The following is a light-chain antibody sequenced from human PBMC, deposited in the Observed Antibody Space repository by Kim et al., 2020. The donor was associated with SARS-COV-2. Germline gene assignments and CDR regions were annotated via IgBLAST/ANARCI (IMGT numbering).Light chain of an antibody. J-gene: IGKJ4*01. V-gene: IGKV3-15*01. Sequence: EIVMTQSPATLSVSPGERATLSCRASQSVSSNLAWYQQKPGQAPRLLIYGASTRATGIPARFSGSGSGTEFTLSISSLQSEDFAVYYCQKYNKWLLTFGGGTRVDIK. CDR2: GAS. CDR3: QKYNKWLLT. CDR1: QSVSSN.